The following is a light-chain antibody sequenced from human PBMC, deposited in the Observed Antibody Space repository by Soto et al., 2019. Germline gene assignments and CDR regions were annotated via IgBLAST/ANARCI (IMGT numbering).Light chain of an antibody. V-gene: IGLV1-47*01. J-gene: IGLJ1*01. CDR2: RNN. Sequence: QPVLTQPPSASRTPGQRVTISCSGSSSNIGSNYVYWYQQLPGTAPKLLIYRNNQRPSGVPDRFSGSKSGTSASLAISGLRSEDEADYYCAAWDDSLSGLYVFGTGTKLTVL. CDR1: SSNIGSNY. CDR3: AAWDDSLSGLYV.